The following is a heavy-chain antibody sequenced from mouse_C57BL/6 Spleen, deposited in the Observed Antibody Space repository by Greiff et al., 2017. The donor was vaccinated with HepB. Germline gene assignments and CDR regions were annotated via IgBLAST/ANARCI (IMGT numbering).Heavy chain of an antibody. D-gene: IGHD1-1*01. J-gene: IGHJ1*03. CDR1: GYTFTSYW. Sequence: QVQLQQPGAELVKPGASVKMSCKASGYTFTSYWITWVKPRPGQGLEWIGDIYPGSGSTNYNEKFKSKATLTVDTSSSTAYMQRSSLTSEDSAVYYCARYYGISFVWYFDVWGTGTTVTVSS. CDR3: ARYYGISFVWYFDV. CDR2: IYPGSGST. V-gene: IGHV1-55*01.